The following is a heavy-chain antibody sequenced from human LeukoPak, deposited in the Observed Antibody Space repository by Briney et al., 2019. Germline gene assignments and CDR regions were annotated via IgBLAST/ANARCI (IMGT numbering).Heavy chain of an antibody. J-gene: IGHJ4*02. V-gene: IGHV4-4*07. CDR1: GGSINNYY. D-gene: IGHD1-26*01. CDR3: AREYPNDIVGASFGS. Sequence: PSETLSLTCTVSGGSINNYYWTWIRQPAGKGLEWIGRIYTSGTTNYNPSLKSRVTMSVDTSKNQFSLKLSSVTAADTAVYYCAREYPNDIVGASFGSWGQGTLVTVSS. CDR2: IYTSGTT.